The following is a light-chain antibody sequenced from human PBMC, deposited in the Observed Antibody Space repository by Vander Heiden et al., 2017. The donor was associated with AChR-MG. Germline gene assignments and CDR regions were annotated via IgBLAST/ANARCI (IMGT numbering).Light chain of an antibody. CDR1: QSISSY. J-gene: IGKJ1*01. CDR3: QQNDCTPPWT. CDR2: AAS. V-gene: IGKV1-39*01. Sequence: DIQMKHSPSSLSASLGDIVTITCRASQSISSYLNWYQQQPGQAPQLLIYAASSMQSGVPSRFSGSGCATDFTLTISSRQPEDFAASYCQQNDCTPPWTFGQGTKVEIK.